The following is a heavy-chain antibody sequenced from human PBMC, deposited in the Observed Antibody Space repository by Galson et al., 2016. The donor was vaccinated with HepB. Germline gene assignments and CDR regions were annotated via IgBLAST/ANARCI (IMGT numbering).Heavy chain of an antibody. CDR1: GFTFTNYA. CDR2: ISSRGGTT. J-gene: IGHJ6*02. D-gene: IGHD6-13*01. CDR3: AKDPPLGVYSSSWSNLYYSYSYAMDV. V-gene: IGHV3-23*01. Sequence: SLRLSCAASGFTFTNYAMTWVRQAPGKGLEWVSTISSRGGTTYYADSVKGRFTISRDNAKNTLYLQMNSLRAGDTAVYYCAKDPPLGVYSSSWSNLYYSYSYAMDVWGQGPTFAVSS.